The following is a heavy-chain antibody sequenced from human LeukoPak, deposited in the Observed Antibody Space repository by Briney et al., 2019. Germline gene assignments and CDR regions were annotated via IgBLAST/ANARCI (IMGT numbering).Heavy chain of an antibody. CDR2: ISSSSSYI. Sequence: PGGSLRLSCAASGFTFSSYSMNWVRQAPGKGLEWVSSISSSSSYIYYADSVKGRFTISRDNAKNSLYLQMNSLRAEDTAVYYCARSGRFLEWLLYKDYWGQGTLVTVSS. CDR1: GFTFSSYS. V-gene: IGHV3-21*01. J-gene: IGHJ4*02. D-gene: IGHD3-3*01. CDR3: ARSGRFLEWLLYKDY.